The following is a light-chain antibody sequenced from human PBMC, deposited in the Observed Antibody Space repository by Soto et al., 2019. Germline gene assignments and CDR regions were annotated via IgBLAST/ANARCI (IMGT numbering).Light chain of an antibody. Sequence: QSVLTQPPSASGTPGQRVTISCSGTYSNVGSNVVNWYQQVPGAAPKLVIYSNDRRPSGVPDRFFGSKSGASASLAISGLQTEDEADYYCAAWADSLIALLFGGGTKLTVL. CDR1: YSNVGSNV. V-gene: IGLV1-44*01. CDR3: AAWADSLIALL. J-gene: IGLJ3*02. CDR2: SND.